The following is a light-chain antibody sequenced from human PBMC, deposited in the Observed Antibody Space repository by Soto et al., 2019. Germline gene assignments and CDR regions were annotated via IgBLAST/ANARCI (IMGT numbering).Light chain of an antibody. V-gene: IGKV3-20*01. CDR3: QQYGSSPGLFT. Sequence: EIVLTQSPGTLSLSPGERATLSCRASQSVSSSYLAWYQQKPGQAPRLLIYGASSRATVIPDRFSGSGSGTDFTLTISRLEPEDFAVYYCQQYGSSPGLFTFGPGTKVDIK. CDR2: GAS. CDR1: QSVSSSY. J-gene: IGKJ3*01.